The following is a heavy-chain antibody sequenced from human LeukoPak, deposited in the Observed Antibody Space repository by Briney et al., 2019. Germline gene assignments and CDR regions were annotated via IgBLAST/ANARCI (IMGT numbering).Heavy chain of an antibody. CDR3: ARDDGGDFNDAFDI. Sequence: PGGSLRLSCAASRFTFSNYWMTWVRQAPGKGLEWVATLNQDGTEKYYVDSVVGRFTISRDNAQKSLYLQMNSLRAEDTAVYYCARDDGGDFNDAFDIWGQGTMVAVSS. CDR2: LNQDGTEK. V-gene: IGHV3-7*01. J-gene: IGHJ3*02. D-gene: IGHD2-21*02. CDR1: RFTFSNYW.